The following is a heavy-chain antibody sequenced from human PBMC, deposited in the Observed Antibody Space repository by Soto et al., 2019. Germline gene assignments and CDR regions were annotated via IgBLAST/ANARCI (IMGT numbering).Heavy chain of an antibody. Sequence: ETLSLTCTVSGGSISSYYWSWIRQPPGKGLEWIGYIYYSGSTNYNPSLKSRVTISVDTSKNQFSLKLSSVTAADTAVYYCARSIDPWGQGTLVTVSS. CDR1: GGSISSYY. V-gene: IGHV4-59*12. J-gene: IGHJ5*02. CDR2: IYYSGST. CDR3: ARSIDP.